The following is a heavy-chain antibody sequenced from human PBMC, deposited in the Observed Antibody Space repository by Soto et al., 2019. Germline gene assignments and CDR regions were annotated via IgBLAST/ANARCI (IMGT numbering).Heavy chain of an antibody. CDR2: IYYSGST. CDR3: ARRVPDSYYYYYYMDV. J-gene: IGHJ6*03. V-gene: IGHV4-59*01. D-gene: IGHD3-3*01. Sequence: SHTLSLTYTVAGGYMSSYYWSWIRQPPGKGLEWIGYIYYSGSTNYNPSLKSRVTISVDTSKNQFSLKLSSVTAADTAVYYCARRVPDSYYYYYYMDVWGKGTTVTVSS. CDR1: GGYMSSYY.